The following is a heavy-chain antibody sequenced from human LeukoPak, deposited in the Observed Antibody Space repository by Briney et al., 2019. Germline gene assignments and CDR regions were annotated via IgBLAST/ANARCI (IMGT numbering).Heavy chain of an antibody. D-gene: IGHD6-6*01. J-gene: IGHJ4*02. CDR2: IYHIGGNT. V-gene: IGHV4-39*01. CDR3: ARAKFIAARPDVGFYY. CDR1: GGSISDNNYC. Sequence: SETLSLTCTVSGGSISDNNYCWAWIRQPPGKGLEWIGSIYHIGGNTYYNPSLKSRVTISVDTSKNQFSLKLSSVTAADTAVYYCARAKFIAARPDVGFYYWGQGTLVTVSS.